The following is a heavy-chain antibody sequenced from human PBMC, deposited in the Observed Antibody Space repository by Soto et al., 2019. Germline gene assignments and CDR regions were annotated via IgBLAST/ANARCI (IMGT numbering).Heavy chain of an antibody. V-gene: IGHV5-51*01. CDR1: GYSFTSYW. J-gene: IGHJ6*02. CDR3: ARLKYSSSPTYYYYGMDV. D-gene: IGHD6-6*01. CDR2: IYPGDSDT. Sequence: GESLKISCKGSGYSFTSYWIGWVRQMPGKGLEWMGIIYPGDSDTRYSPSFQGQVTISADKSISTAYLQWSSLKASDTAMYYCARLKYSSSPTYYYYGMDVWGQGTTVNVSS.